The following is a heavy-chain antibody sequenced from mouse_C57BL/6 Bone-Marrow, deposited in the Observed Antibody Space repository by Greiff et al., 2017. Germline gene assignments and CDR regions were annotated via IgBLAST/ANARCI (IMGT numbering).Heavy chain of an antibody. CDR2: LDPDNGDT. V-gene: IGHV14-4*01. D-gene: IGHD2-4*01. CDR1: GFYIKDYY. J-gene: IGHJ3*01. Sequence: EVQLQQSGAELVRPGASVKLSCTASGFYIKDYYMHWVKQRPEQGLEWIGWLDPDNGDTDYASKFQDKATITADTSSNAAYLQLSSLTSEDTAVYYCTTGGLRFAYWGQGTLVTVSA. CDR3: TTGGLRFAY.